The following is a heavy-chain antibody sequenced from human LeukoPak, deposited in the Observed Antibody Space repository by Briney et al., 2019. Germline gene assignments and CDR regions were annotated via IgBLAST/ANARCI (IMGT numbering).Heavy chain of an antibody. J-gene: IGHJ4*02. Sequence: TGGSLRLSCAASGFTFSSYAMHWVRQAPGKGLEWVAFISYDGSNKYYADSVKGRFTISRDNSKNTLYLQMNSLRAEDTAVYYCAGRRVLDASFDYWGQGTLVTVSS. CDR2: ISYDGSNK. CDR1: GFTFSSYA. D-gene: IGHD3-16*01. V-gene: IGHV3-30*14. CDR3: AGRRVLDASFDY.